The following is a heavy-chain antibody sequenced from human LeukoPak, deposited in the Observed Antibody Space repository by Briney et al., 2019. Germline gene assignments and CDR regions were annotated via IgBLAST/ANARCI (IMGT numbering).Heavy chain of an antibody. CDR2: IRYDGRNK. J-gene: IGHJ4*02. Sequence: GGSLRLSCAASGFTFSGSGMHWVRQAPGKGLEWVTFIRYDGRNKYYTDSVKGRFTISRDNSKNTLYLQMDSLRAEDTAVYYCARDYDFWSGYYSPTRGYFGYWGQGTLVTVSS. CDR3: ARDYDFWSGYYSPTRGYFGY. V-gene: IGHV3-30*02. D-gene: IGHD3-3*01. CDR1: GFTFSGSG.